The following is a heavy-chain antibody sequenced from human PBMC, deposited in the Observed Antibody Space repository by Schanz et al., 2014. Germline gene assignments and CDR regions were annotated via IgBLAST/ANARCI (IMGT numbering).Heavy chain of an antibody. D-gene: IGHD3-10*01. CDR1: GYTVSALA. CDR2: FDVEDGET. Sequence: QVQLLQSGSEVKKPGASVKVSCEISGYTVSALAMHWVRQAPGKGLEWLGGFDVEDGETIYAQKFQGRVTMTEDTSTETAYMELSGLRSGDTAVYYCATNSPFRMVRGSNAFDAWGQGPMVTVSS. CDR3: ATNSPFRMVRGSNAFDA. V-gene: IGHV1-24*01. J-gene: IGHJ3*01.